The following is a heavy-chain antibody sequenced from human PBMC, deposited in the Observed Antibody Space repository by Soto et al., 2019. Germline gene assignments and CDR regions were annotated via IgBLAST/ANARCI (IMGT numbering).Heavy chain of an antibody. CDR1: GGTFTSTA. Sequence: QVLLVQSSAEVKKPGSSVKVSSKASGGTFTSTAFSWVRQAPGQGLEWMGGIIPVLGTPNYAQKFQARLTVTADASTTTVHMELSSLRSDDTAVYYCASSAGLDHLLNFYGLNVWGQGTTVTVSS. J-gene: IGHJ6*02. D-gene: IGHD6-13*01. V-gene: IGHV1-69*01. CDR2: IIPVLGTP. CDR3: ASSAGLDHLLNFYGLNV.